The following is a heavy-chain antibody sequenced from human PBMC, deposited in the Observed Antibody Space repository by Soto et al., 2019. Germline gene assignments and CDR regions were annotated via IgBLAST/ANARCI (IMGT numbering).Heavy chain of an antibody. D-gene: IGHD6-6*01. J-gene: IGHJ6*03. CDR1: GGSFSGYY. CDR3: ARGRRSSVGFYYYYMDV. Sequence: SETLSLTCAVYGGSFSGYYWSWIRQPPGKGLEWIGEINHSGSTNYNPSLKSRVTISVDTSKNQFSLKLSSVTAADTAVYYCARGRRSSVGFYYYYMDVWGKGTTGTVSS. V-gene: IGHV4-34*01. CDR2: INHSGST.